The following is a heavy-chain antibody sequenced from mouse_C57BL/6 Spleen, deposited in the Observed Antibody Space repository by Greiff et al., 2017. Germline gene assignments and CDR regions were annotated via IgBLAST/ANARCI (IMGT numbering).Heavy chain of an antibody. CDR2: IDPEDGDT. J-gene: IGHJ1*03. CDR1: GFNIKDYY. V-gene: IGHV14-1*01. CDR3: TRDYGSSRSCLYFDV. Sequence: EVQLQQSGAELVRPGASVKLSCTASGFNIKDYYMHWVKQRPQQGLEWIGRIDPEDGDTEYAPKFQGKATMSADTSSNTAYLQLSSLTSEDTAVYYCTRDYGSSRSCLYFDVWGTGTTVTVSS. D-gene: IGHD1-1*01.